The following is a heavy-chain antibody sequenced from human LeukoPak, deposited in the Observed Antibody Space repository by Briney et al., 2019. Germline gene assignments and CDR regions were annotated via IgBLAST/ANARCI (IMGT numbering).Heavy chain of an antibody. Sequence: SETLSLTCAVYGGSFSGYSWNWVRQPPGQGLEWIGEINHSGSTNYNPSLKSRVTISVDTSKNQFSLKVMSLTAADTAVYYCATLKVPGHFDYWGQGTLVTLSS. CDR2: INHSGST. CDR3: ATLKVPGHFDY. J-gene: IGHJ4*02. V-gene: IGHV4-34*01. CDR1: GGSFSGYS. D-gene: IGHD2/OR15-2a*01.